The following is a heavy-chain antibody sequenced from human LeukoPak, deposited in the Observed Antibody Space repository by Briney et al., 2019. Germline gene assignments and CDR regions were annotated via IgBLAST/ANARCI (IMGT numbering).Heavy chain of an antibody. D-gene: IGHD5-12*01. CDR1: GYVFTNYG. CDR2: ISTYDSHT. CDR3: ARDRYSRALDI. V-gene: IGHV1-18*01. J-gene: IGHJ3*02. Sequence: ASVKVSCKASGYVFTNYGVSWVRQAPGQGLEWVGWISTYDSHTNYAPKFQGRLTMTTDTSTSTAYMELESLTSDDTAVYFCARDRYSRALDIWGQGTMVIVSS.